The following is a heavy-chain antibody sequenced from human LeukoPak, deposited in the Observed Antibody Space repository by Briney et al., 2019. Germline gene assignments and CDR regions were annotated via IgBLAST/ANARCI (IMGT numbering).Heavy chain of an antibody. V-gene: IGHV3-30*18. J-gene: IGHJ3*02. Sequence: GGSLRLSCAASGFTFSSYGMHWVRQAPGKGLEWVAVISYDGSNKYYADSVKGRFTISRDNSKNTLYLQMNSLRADDTALYYCAKRLWESKGLDPFDIWGQGTMVTVSS. CDR3: AKRLWESKGLDPFDI. CDR2: ISYDGSNK. D-gene: IGHD5-18*01. CDR1: GFTFSSYG.